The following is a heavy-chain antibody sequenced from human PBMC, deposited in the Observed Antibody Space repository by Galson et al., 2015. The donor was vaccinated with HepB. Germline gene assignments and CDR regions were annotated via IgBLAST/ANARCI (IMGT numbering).Heavy chain of an antibody. J-gene: IGHJ4*02. CDR1: GYTFTSYH. CDR2: INPSGGST. V-gene: IGHV1-46*01. CDR3: ARDHFGGADYFDY. Sequence: SVKVSCKASGYTFTSYHMHWVRQAPGQGLEWMGIINPSGGSTSYAQKFQGRVTMTRDTSTSTVYMELSSLRSENTAVYYCARDHFGGADYFDYWGQGTLVTVSS. D-gene: IGHD4-23*01.